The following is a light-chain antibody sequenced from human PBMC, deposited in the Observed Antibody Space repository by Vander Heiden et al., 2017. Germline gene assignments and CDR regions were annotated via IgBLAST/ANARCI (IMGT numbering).Light chain of an antibody. CDR3: QQDYNYRWT. Sequence: AIRMTQSPSSFSASTGDRVTITCRASQDIGSSLAWYQRKPGKAPKLLIFAASTLESGVPSRFSGSGSGTDFTLTISCLQSEDFATYYCQQDYNYRWTFGQGTKVEIK. J-gene: IGKJ1*01. CDR1: QDIGSS. V-gene: IGKV1-8*01. CDR2: AAS.